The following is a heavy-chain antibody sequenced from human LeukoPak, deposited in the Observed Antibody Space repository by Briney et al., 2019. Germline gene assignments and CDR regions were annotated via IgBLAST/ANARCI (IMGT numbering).Heavy chain of an antibody. CDR3: AREEVGATNYCGMDV. D-gene: IGHD1-26*01. Sequence: ASVKVSCKASGYTFTSYGISWVRQAPGQGLEWMGWINPNSGGTNYAQKFQGRVTMTRDTSISTAYMEMSRLRSDDTAVYYCAREEVGATNYCGMDVWGQGTTVTVSS. CDR2: INPNSGGT. V-gene: IGHV1-2*02. J-gene: IGHJ6*02. CDR1: GYTFTSYG.